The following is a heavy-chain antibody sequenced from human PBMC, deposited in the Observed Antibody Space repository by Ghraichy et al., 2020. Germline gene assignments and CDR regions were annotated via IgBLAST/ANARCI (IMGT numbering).Heavy chain of an antibody. J-gene: IGHJ4*02. CDR1: GFAFVSYG. Sequence: AGSLRLSCAASGFAFVSYGIHWVRQAPGKGLEWVAISSYDGSHQYYADSVKGRFSISRDNSKNTLYLQMNSLRAEDTAVYYCARDQRHSTVTTSPLYWGQGTLVTVSS. V-gene: IGHV3-33*05. D-gene: IGHD4-17*01. CDR3: ARDQRHSTVTTSPLY. CDR2: SSYDGSHQ.